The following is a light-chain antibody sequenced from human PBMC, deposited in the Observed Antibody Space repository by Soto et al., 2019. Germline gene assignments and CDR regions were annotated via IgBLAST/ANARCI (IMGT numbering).Light chain of an antibody. CDR1: QSISSY. J-gene: IGKJ4*01. CDR2: AAS. CDR3: QQSYSTPLT. V-gene: IGKV1-39*01. Sequence: DIQMTQSPSSLSASVGDRVTITCRASQSISSYLNWYHQKPGKAPKLLIYAASSLQSGVPSRFSGSGSGTDFTLTISSLQPEDFATYYCQQSYSTPLTCGGGTKVEIK.